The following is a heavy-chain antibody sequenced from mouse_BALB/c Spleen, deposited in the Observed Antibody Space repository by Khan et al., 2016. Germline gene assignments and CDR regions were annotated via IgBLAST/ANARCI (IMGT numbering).Heavy chain of an antibody. D-gene: IGHD2-13*01. Sequence: EVQLQESGPGLVKPSQSLSLTCSVTGYSIPSGYYWNWIRQFPGNKLEWMGFISYDGSNNYNPSLKNRISITRDTSKNQFFLKLNSVTAEDTATYFCARGLPPDYWGQGTTLTVSS. CDR2: ISYDGSN. CDR3: ARGLPPDY. V-gene: IGHV3-6*02. CDR1: GYSIPSGYY. J-gene: IGHJ2*01.